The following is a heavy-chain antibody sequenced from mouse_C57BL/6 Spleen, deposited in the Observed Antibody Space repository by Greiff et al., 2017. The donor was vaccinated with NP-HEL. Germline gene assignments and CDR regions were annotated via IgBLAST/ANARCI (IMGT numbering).Heavy chain of an antibody. Sequence: EVHLVESGGDLVKPGGSLKLSCAASGFTFSSYGMSWVRQTPDKRLEWVATISSGGSSTYYPDSVKGRFTISRDNAKNTLYLQMSSLKSEDTSMYYCAKHGGVQALAYWGQGTLVTVSA. CDR1: GFTFSSYG. V-gene: IGHV5-6*01. CDR3: AKHGGVQALAY. D-gene: IGHD2-14*01. J-gene: IGHJ3*01. CDR2: ISSGGSST.